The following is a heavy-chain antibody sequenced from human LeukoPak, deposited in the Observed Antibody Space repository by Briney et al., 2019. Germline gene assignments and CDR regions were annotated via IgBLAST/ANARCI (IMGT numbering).Heavy chain of an antibody. D-gene: IGHD6-19*01. CDR3: ARDKVAVASMGEDAFDI. J-gene: IGHJ3*02. CDR1: GFTFSSYS. V-gene: IGHV3-21*01. Sequence: GGSLRLSCAASGFTFSSYSMNWVRQAPGKGLEWVSSISSSSSYIYYADSVKGRFTISRDNAKNSLYLQMNSLRAEDAAVYYCARDKVAVASMGEDAFDIRGQGTMVTVSS. CDR2: ISSSSSYI.